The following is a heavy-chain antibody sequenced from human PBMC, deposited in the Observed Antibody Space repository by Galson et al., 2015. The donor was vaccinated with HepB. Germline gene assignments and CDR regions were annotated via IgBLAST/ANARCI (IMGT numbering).Heavy chain of an antibody. CDR1: GFTFSSSS. CDR3: ATTDPRPGYYGMDV. D-gene: IGHD4-17*01. CDR2: ISGSGGST. J-gene: IGHJ6*02. V-gene: IGHV3-23*01. Sequence: SLRLSCAASGFTFSSSSMSWVRQAPGKGLEWVSAISGSGGSTYYADSVKGRFTISRDNSKNTLYLQMNSLRAEDTAVYYCATTDPRPGYYGMDVWGQGTTVTVSS.